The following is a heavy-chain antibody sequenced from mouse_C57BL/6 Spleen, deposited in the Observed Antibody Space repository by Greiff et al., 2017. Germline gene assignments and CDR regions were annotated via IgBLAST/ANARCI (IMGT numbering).Heavy chain of an antibody. V-gene: IGHV1-64*01. J-gene: IGHJ4*01. D-gene: IGHD1-1*01. CDR1: GYTFTSYW. CDR3: AREDYGSSYSMDY. Sequence: VQLQQPGAELVKPGASVKLSCKASGYTFTSYWMNWVKQRPGPGLEWIGMIHPNSGSTNYNEKFKSKATLTVDKSSSTAYMQLSSLTSEDSAVYYCAREDYGSSYSMDYWGQGTSVTVSS. CDR2: IHPNSGST.